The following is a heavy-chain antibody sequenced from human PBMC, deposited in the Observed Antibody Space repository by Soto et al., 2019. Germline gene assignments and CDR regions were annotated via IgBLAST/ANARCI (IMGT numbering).Heavy chain of an antibody. V-gene: IGHV4-30-2*01. CDR2: IYQTGNT. D-gene: IGHD2-2*01. Sequence: QLQLQESGSGLVKPSQTLSLTCTVSGGSINRGGYSWIWIRQPPGKGLEWIGYIYQTGNTFYHPSLQSRVTISIDQSKNQFSLSLGSVTTADTAMYYCARVERTLSTPFAYGMDVWGQGTTVTVSS. CDR3: ARVERTLSTPFAYGMDV. J-gene: IGHJ6*02. CDR1: GGSINRGGYS.